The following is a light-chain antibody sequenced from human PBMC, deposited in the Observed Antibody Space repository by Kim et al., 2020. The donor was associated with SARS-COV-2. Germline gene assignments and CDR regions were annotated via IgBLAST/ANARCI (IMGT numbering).Light chain of an antibody. Sequence: QSVTISCTGTSSDVGGYNYVSWYQQHPGKAPKLMIYDVSKRPSGVPDRFSGSKSGNTASLTISGLQAEDEADYYCSSYGATYTLELFGGGTQLTVL. CDR3: SSYGATYTLEL. CDR1: SSDVGGYNY. V-gene: IGLV2-11*01. CDR2: DVS. J-gene: IGLJ3*02.